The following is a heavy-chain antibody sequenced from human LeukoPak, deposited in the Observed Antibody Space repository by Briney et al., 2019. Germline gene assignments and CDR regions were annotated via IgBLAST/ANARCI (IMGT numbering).Heavy chain of an antibody. Sequence: PGGSLRLSCAASGFTVSSSYMTWVRQAPGKGLEWVSVFYRGDSTYYADSVKARFTISRHNPKHTLSLQMNSLSAEDTAVYYCARDRVTAVDYYFDYWGQGTLVTVSS. D-gene: IGHD2-21*02. V-gene: IGHV3-66*01. CDR3: ARDRVTAVDYYFDY. CDR1: GFTVSSSY. CDR2: FYRGDST. J-gene: IGHJ4*02.